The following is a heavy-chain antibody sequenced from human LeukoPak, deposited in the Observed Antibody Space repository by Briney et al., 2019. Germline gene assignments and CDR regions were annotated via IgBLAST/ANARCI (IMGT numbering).Heavy chain of an antibody. V-gene: IGHV3-23*01. Sequence: PGGSLRLSCATSGFIFSGHAMAWVRQTPGKGLQWVSGITTSSDTYYADSVKGRFTVSRDNSKSTLYLEMNSLRDEDTAVYHCAKRPSSSTSNSASAFDVWGQGTMVTVSS. CDR1: GFIFSGHA. J-gene: IGHJ3*01. CDR3: AKRPSSSTSNSASAFDV. CDR2: ITTSSDT. D-gene: IGHD2-2*01.